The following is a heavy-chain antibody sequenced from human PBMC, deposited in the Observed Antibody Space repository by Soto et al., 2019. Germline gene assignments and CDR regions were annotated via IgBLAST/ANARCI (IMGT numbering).Heavy chain of an antibody. D-gene: IGHD3-16*01. Sequence: EVQLVESGGGLVQPGGSLRLSCAASGFTFSSYDMHWVRQATGKGLERVSAIGTAGDTYYPGSVKGRFTISRENAKNSLYLQMNSLRAGDTAVYYCARGVVGDAFDIWGQGTMVTVSS. CDR2: IGTAGDT. CDR1: GFTFSSYD. J-gene: IGHJ3*02. V-gene: IGHV3-13*01. CDR3: ARGVVGDAFDI.